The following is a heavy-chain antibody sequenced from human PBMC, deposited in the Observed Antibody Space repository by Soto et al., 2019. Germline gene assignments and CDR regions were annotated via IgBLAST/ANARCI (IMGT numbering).Heavy chain of an antibody. CDR3: ARHGTAKRGTYDFWSGYHRYYYYYMDV. CDR1: GYSFTSYW. Sequence: PGESLKISCKGSGYSFTSYWIGWVRQMPGKGLEWMGIIYPGYSDTRYSPSFQGQVTISADKSISTAYLQWSSLKASDTAMYYCARHGTAKRGTYDFWSGYHRYYYYYMDVWGKGTTVTVSS. J-gene: IGHJ6*03. CDR2: IYPGYSDT. D-gene: IGHD3-3*01. V-gene: IGHV5-51*01.